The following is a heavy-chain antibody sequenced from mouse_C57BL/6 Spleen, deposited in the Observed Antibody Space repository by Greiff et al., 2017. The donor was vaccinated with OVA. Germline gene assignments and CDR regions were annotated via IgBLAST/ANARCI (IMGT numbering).Heavy chain of an antibody. D-gene: IGHD3-3*01. Sequence: EVQLVESGPGLVKPSQSLSLTCSVTGYSITSGYYWNWLRQFPGNKLEWMGYISYDGSINYNTSLKNRISITRDTTKNQFFLKINYVTTKDTAKCNSARRAIREFDYWGQGTTLTVSS. J-gene: IGHJ2*01. V-gene: IGHV3-6*01. CDR3: ARRAIREFDY. CDR2: ISYDGSI. CDR1: GYSITSGYY.